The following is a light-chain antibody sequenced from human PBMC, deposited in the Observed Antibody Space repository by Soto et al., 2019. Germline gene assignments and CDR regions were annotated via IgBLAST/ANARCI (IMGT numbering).Light chain of an antibody. V-gene: IGKV1-5*03. J-gene: IGKJ1*01. CDR3: QQYNSYSRT. CDR2: KAS. CDR1: QTISNW. Sequence: DIQMTQSPSTLSASVGDRVTITCRASQTISNWLAWYQQKPGKAPKLLIYKASTLESGVPSRFSGSGSGTECTLTISSLQTDDFATYYCQQYNSYSRTFGQGTKVEIK.